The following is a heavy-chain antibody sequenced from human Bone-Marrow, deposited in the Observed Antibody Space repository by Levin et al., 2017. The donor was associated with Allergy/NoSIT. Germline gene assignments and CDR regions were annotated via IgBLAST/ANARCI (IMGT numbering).Heavy chain of an antibody. V-gene: IGHV4-34*01. CDR2: INHSGST. Sequence: SETLSLTCAVYGGSFSGYYWSWIRQPPGKGLEWIGEINHSGSTNYNPSLKSRVTISVDTSKNQFSLKLSSVTAADTAVYYCARVRQGKDYYDILTGYYRSRGYFDYWGQGTLVTVSS. CDR3: ARVRQGKDYYDILTGYYRSRGYFDY. J-gene: IGHJ4*02. D-gene: IGHD3-9*01. CDR1: GGSFSGYY.